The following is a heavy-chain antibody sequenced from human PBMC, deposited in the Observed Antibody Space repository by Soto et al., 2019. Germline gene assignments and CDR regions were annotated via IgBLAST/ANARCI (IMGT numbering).Heavy chain of an antibody. Sequence: SETLSLTCAVYGGSFSGYYWSWIRQPPGKGLEWIGEINHSGSTNYNPSLKSRVTISVDTSKNQFSLKLSSVTAADTAVYYCARGGRGQTYYYGMDVWGQGTTVTVSS. CDR2: INHSGST. V-gene: IGHV4-34*01. CDR1: GGSFSGYY. D-gene: IGHD2-15*01. CDR3: ARGGRGQTYYYGMDV. J-gene: IGHJ6*02.